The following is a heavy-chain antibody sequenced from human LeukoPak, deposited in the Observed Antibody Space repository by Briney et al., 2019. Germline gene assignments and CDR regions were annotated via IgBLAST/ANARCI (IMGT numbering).Heavy chain of an antibody. CDR2: ISSSTSYI. Sequence: PGGSLRLSCAASGFTFSSYSMNWIRQAPGKGLEWVSSISSSTSYIYYADSVKGRFTISKDNAKNSLYRQMNSLRAEDTAVYYCARAGGSTVSHSDYWGQGTLVTVSS. J-gene: IGHJ4*02. D-gene: IGHD4-17*01. CDR3: ARAGGSTVSHSDY. V-gene: IGHV3-21*01. CDR1: GFTFSSYS.